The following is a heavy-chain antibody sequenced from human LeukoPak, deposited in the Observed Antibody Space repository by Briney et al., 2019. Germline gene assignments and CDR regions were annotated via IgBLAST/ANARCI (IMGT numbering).Heavy chain of an antibody. CDR3: ARRCTGAYCDSNDSFDI. CDR2: INRGGGT. J-gene: IGHJ3*02. D-gene: IGHD2-8*02. Sequence: SETLSLTCVVYGGSFSSYYWTWIRQPPGQGLEWIGEINRGGGTNYNPSLRSRVTISRDTSKNQFSLKLTSVTAADAAVYYCARRCTGAYCDSNDSFDIWGQGTMVTVSS. V-gene: IGHV4-34*01. CDR1: GGSFSSYY.